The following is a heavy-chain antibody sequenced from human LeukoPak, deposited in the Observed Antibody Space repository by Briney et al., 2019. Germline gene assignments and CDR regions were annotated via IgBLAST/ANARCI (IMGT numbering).Heavy chain of an antibody. V-gene: IGHV3-7*03. Sequence: PGGSLRLSCAASGFTFGNYWMSWVRQAPGKGLEWVANIKQDGSEKYYVDSVKGRFTISRDNAENSLYLQMNSLRAEDTAFYHCVRDRSYGAFDYWGQGTLVTVSS. D-gene: IGHD5-18*01. CDR2: IKQDGSEK. J-gene: IGHJ4*02. CDR1: GFTFGNYW. CDR3: VRDRSYGAFDY.